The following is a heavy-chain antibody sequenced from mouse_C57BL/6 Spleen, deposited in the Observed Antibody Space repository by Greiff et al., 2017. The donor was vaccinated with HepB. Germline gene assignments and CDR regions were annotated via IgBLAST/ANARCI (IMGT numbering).Heavy chain of an antibody. CDR3: ARGSDYGSSWVDY. CDR1: GYTFTDYN. D-gene: IGHD1-1*01. Sequence: VQLQQSGPELVKPGASVKMSCKASGYTFTDYNMHWVKQSHGKSLEWIGYINPNNGGTSYNQKFKGKATLTVNKSSSTAYMELRSLTSEDSAVYYCARGSDYGSSWVDYWGQGTTLTVSS. V-gene: IGHV1-22*01. CDR2: INPNNGGT. J-gene: IGHJ2*01.